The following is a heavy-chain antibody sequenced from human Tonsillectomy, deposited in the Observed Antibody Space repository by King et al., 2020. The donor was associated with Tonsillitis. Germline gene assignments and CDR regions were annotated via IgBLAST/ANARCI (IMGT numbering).Heavy chain of an antibody. CDR2: IIPIFGIA. D-gene: IGHD6-13*01. V-gene: IGHV1-69*17. CDR3: AREPIAAAGSDY. J-gene: IGHJ4*02. CDR1: GGTFSNYA. Sequence: QLVQSGAEVKKPGSSVKVSCKASGGTFSNYAISWVRQAPGQGLEWMGGIIPIFGIANNAQKFQARVTITADKSTSTAYMELSSLGSDDTAVYYCAREPIAAAGSDYWGQGTLVTVSS.